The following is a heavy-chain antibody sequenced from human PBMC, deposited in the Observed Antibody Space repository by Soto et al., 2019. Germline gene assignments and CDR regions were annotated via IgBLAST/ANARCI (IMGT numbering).Heavy chain of an antibody. CDR1: GYTFTSYG. Sequence: ASVKVSCKASGYTFTSYGISWVRQDPGQGLEWMGWISAYNGNTNYAQKLQGRVTMTTDTSTSTAYMELRSLRSDDTAVYYCARGITIFGVVIPFDPWGQGTLVTVSS. D-gene: IGHD3-3*01. CDR3: ARGITIFGVVIPFDP. V-gene: IGHV1-18*01. CDR2: ISAYNGNT. J-gene: IGHJ5*02.